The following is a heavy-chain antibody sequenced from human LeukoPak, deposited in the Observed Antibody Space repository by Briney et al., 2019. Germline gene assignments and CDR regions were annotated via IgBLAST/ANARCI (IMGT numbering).Heavy chain of an antibody. D-gene: IGHD6-19*01. CDR2: ISGSGGST. Sequence: GGSLRLSCAASGFTFSSYAMSWVRQAPGKGLEWVSAISGSGGSTYYADSVKGRFTISRDNSKNTLYLQMNSLGAEDTAVYYCAKDRYSSGWRTYFDYWGQGTLVTVSS. CDR3: AKDRYSSGWRTYFDY. J-gene: IGHJ4*02. V-gene: IGHV3-23*01. CDR1: GFTFSSYA.